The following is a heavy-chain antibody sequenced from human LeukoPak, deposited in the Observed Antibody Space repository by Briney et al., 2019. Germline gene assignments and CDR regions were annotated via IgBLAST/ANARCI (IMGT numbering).Heavy chain of an antibody. CDR3: ATPYSGSYRTDY. J-gene: IGHJ4*02. Sequence: GSSLKVSCKASGGTFSSYAISWVRQAPGQGLEWMGRIIPILGIANYAQKFQGRVTITADKSTSTAYMELSSLRSEDTAVYYCATPYSGSYRTDYWGQGTLVTVSS. CDR1: GGTFSSYA. CDR2: IIPILGIA. V-gene: IGHV1-69*04. D-gene: IGHD1-26*01.